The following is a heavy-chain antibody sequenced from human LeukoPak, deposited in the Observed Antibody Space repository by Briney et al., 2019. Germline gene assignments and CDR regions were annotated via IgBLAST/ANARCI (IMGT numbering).Heavy chain of an antibody. Sequence: GGSLRLSCAASGFTVSSYSMNWVRQAPGKGLEWVSSISSSSSYIYYADSVKGRFTISRDNAKNSLYLQMNSLRAEDTAVYYCATEYSSRAIDYWGQGTLVTVSS. V-gene: IGHV3-21*01. CDR2: ISSSSSYI. CDR3: ATEYSSRAIDY. CDR1: GFTVSSYS. J-gene: IGHJ4*02. D-gene: IGHD6-13*01.